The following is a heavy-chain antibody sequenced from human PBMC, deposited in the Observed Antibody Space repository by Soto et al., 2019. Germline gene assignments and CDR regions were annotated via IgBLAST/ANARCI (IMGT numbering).Heavy chain of an antibody. Sequence: SATLCLTCTVSGVSISSGDYYWIWIRHPPGKGLEWIGYIYYSGSTYYNPSLKSRVTISVDTSKNQFSLKLSSVTAADTAVYYCARGLWEQLENYPSPNFDYWGQGTLFTVSS. CDR2: IYYSGST. CDR1: GVSISSGDYY. CDR3: ARGLWEQLENYPSPNFDY. V-gene: IGHV4-30-4*01. J-gene: IGHJ4*02. D-gene: IGHD3-16*01.